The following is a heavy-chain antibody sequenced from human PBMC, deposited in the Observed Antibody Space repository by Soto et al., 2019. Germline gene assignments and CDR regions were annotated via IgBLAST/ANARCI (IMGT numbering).Heavy chain of an antibody. Sequence: EVQLLESGGGLVQPGGSLRLSCVGSGFFFSSYTMTWVRQAPGKGLEWVSSFSATSQNTYYADPVRGRFTITRDNSKNTRFRQMNSLPAEDTAMYYWAKARDQQWVRLPFDYWGQGILVIVPS. CDR3: AKARDQQWVRLPFDY. V-gene: IGHV3-23*01. J-gene: IGHJ4*02. CDR2: FSATSQNT. D-gene: IGHD6-19*01. CDR1: GFFFSSYT.